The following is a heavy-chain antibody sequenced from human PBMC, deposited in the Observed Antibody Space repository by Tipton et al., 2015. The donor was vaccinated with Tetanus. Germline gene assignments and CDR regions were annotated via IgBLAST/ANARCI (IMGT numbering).Heavy chain of an antibody. Sequence: SLRLSCAASGFTFSSYSMNWVRQAPGKGLEWVSSISSSSYIYYADSVRGRFTISRDNAKNSLYLQMNSLRAEDTAVYYCARGEEDSSGYYYNYYYYYGMDVWGQGTTVTVSS. D-gene: IGHD3-22*01. V-gene: IGHV3-21*01. CDR2: ISSSSYI. J-gene: IGHJ6*02. CDR1: GFTFSSYS. CDR3: ARGEEDSSGYYYNYYYYYGMDV.